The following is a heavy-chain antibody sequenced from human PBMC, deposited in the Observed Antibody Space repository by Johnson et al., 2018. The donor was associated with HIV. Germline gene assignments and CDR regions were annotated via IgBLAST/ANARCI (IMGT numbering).Heavy chain of an antibody. J-gene: IGHJ3*02. Sequence: QVQLVESGGGVVQPGRSLRLSCAASGFTFNDYGMHWVRQAPGKGLEWVAVISYDGTNEYYADSVKGRFTISRDNSKNTLYLQMNSLRAEDTAVYYCARDSLQQPDAFDIWGQGTMVTVSS. CDR1: GFTFNDYG. CDR2: ISYDGTNE. CDR3: ARDSLQQPDAFDI. V-gene: IGHV3-30*14. D-gene: IGHD6-13*01.